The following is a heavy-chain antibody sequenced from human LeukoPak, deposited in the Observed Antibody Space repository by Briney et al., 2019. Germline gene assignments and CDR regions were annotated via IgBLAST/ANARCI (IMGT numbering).Heavy chain of an antibody. CDR3: AREVLAAAGTYDY. J-gene: IGHJ4*02. CDR2: IYYSGST. V-gene: IGHV4-39*07. Sequence: SETLSLTCTVSSDSISSSSYYWGWIRQPPGKGLEWIGTIYYSGSTYYNPSLKSRVTISVDTSKNQFSLKLSSVTAADTAVYYCAREVLAAAGTYDYWGQGNLVTVSS. CDR1: SDSISSSSYY. D-gene: IGHD6-13*01.